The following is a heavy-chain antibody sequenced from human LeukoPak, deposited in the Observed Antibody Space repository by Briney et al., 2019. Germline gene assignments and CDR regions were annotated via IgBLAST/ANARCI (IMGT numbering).Heavy chain of an antibody. CDR1: GFTFSSYA. D-gene: IGHD6-19*01. CDR3: AKLSSGWYYFDY. V-gene: IGHV3-30-3*02. CDR2: ISYDGSNK. J-gene: IGHJ4*02. Sequence: GGSLRLSCAASGFTFSSYAMHWVRQAPGKGLEWVAVISYDGSNKYYADSVKGRFTISRDNSKNTLYLQMNSLRAEDTAVYYCAKLSSGWYYFDYWGQGTLVTVSS.